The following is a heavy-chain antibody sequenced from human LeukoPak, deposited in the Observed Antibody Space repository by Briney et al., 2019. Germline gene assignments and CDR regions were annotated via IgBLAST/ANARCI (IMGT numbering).Heavy chain of an antibody. CDR2: IIPIIGAA. D-gene: IGHD2-15*01. Sequence: SVKVSCKASGGTFSRYAISWVRQAPGQGLEWMGGIIPIIGAAKYAQKFQGRVTITADESASTAYMELSSLRSEDTAVYYCARAPRSAKHYYYYYGTDVWGKGTTVTVSS. J-gene: IGHJ6*04. CDR3: ARAPRSAKHYYYYYGTDV. CDR1: GGTFSRYA. V-gene: IGHV1-69*13.